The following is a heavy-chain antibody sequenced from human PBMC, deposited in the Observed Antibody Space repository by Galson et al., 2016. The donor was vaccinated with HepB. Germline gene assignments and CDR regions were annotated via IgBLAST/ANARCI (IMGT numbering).Heavy chain of an antibody. J-gene: IGHJ3*02. V-gene: IGHV3-74*01. CDR3: VRDFLWGEGADAFDI. CDR1: GFNFITTW. CDR2: ITGDGRIT. Sequence: SLRLSCAASGFNFITTWMHWVRQSPGKGLVWVSRITGDGRITNYADSVRGRFTISRDNAKNTVSLQMNSLRAEDTAIYYCVRDFLWGEGADAFDIWGQGTRVTVSS. D-gene: IGHD3-16*01.